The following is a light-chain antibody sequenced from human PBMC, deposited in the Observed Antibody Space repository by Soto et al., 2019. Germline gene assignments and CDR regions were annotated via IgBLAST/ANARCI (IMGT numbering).Light chain of an antibody. CDR1: QNIDHIY. Sequence: EIVLTQSPGTLSLSPGERATLSCRASQNIDHIYFAWYQQKPGQAPRLLIYGVSSRATGIPDRFSGSGSGTYVTLTIIRLEPEDGAVYYCPQYGASPRTFGKGTKVEIK. CDR3: PQYGASPRT. CDR2: GVS. V-gene: IGKV3-20*01. J-gene: IGKJ1*01.